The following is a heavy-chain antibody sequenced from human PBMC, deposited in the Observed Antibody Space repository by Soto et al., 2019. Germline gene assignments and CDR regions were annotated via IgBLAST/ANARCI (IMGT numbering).Heavy chain of an antibody. J-gene: IGHJ5*02. V-gene: IGHV1-2*02. Sequence: ASLKVSCKASGYTFTGYYMHWVRQAPGQGLEWMGWINPNSGGTNYAQKFQGRVTMTRDTSISTAYMELSRLRSDDTAVNYCASGSDLYCGSTSYSLHWFGPWRKGTLVT. CDR3: ASGSDLYCGSTSYSLHWFGP. CDR1: GYTFTGYY. D-gene: IGHD2-2*01. CDR2: INPNSGGT.